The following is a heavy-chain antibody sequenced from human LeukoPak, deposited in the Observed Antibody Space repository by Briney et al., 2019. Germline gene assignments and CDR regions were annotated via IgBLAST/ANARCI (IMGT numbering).Heavy chain of an antibody. CDR3: ARGSPSYPQWHFDL. D-gene: IGHD1-26*01. CDR1: GYTITDYY. CDR2: IIPNTGGT. V-gene: IGHV1-2*04. Sequence: ASVKVSCKASGYTITDYYLHWVRQAPGQGLEWMGWIIPNTGGTNYAQKFQDWVTMSSDTSISTAYMELSSLRSDDTAVYYCARGSPSYPQWHFDLWGRGTLVTVSS. J-gene: IGHJ2*01.